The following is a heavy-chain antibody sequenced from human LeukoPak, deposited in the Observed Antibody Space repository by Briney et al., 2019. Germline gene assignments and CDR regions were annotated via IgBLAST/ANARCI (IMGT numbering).Heavy chain of an antibody. D-gene: IGHD4-11*01. V-gene: IGHV4-59*01. CDR2: IYYSGST. CDR1: GGSISSYY. J-gene: IGHJ5*02. CDR3: ARYRTVATGNWFDP. Sequence: SETLSLTCTVPGGSISSYYWSWIRQPPGKGLEWIGYIYYSGSTNYNPSLKSRVTISVDTSKNQFSLKLSSVTAADTAVYYCARYRTVATGNWFDPWGQGTLVTVSS.